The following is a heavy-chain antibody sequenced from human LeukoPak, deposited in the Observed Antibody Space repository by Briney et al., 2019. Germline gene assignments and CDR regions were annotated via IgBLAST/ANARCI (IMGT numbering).Heavy chain of an antibody. Sequence: GGSLRLSCAASGFTFSSYWMCWVRQAPGKGLEWVANINQDGSEKYYVDSVKGRFTISRDNAKNSLYLHMNSLRAEDTAVYYCASSALGWFDPWGQGALVTVSS. J-gene: IGHJ5*02. V-gene: IGHV3-7*01. CDR1: GFTFSSYW. CDR2: INQDGSEK. CDR3: ASSALGWFDP. D-gene: IGHD1-26*01.